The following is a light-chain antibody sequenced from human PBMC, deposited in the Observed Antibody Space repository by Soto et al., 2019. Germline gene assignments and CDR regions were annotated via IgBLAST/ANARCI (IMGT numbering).Light chain of an antibody. CDR3: QQTFIIPIT. Sequence: DIHMTQSPSSLSASFGASVTITFRASQTISTYLNWYQQKPGKAPKLLIYGTFNLQSGVPSRFSGSASGTDFTLTISSLQREDFATYYCQQTFIIPITFGQGTRLEIK. J-gene: IGKJ5*01. CDR1: QTISTY. CDR2: GTF. V-gene: IGKV1-39*01.